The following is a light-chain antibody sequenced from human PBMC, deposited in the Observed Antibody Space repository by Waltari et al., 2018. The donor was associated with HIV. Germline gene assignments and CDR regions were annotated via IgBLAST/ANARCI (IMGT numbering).Light chain of an antibody. Sequence: DIAMIQSPDSLAVSPGESASISCRSSQNLLHTNGHNYLDWYLKRPGQAPELLIYLGSQRASGVPDRIAGSGSGTSFILKINRVEAEDVGVYYCMHGQQTPVFGQGTKVEIK. CDR3: MHGQQTPV. J-gene: IGKJ1*01. CDR1: QNLLHTNGHNY. CDR2: LGS. V-gene: IGKV2-28*01.